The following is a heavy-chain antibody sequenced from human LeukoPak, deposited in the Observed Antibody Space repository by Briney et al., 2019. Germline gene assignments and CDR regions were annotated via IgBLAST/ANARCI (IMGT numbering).Heavy chain of an antibody. CDR1: GYSFSTYW. V-gene: IGHV5-51*01. CDR2: IY. Sequence: GESLKISCKGSGYSFSTYWIGWVRQMPGKSLEWMGIIYSPSFQGQVTISADKSISAAYLQWNSLKASDTAMYYCARRSRYSSGWYDFDPWGQGTLVTVSS. J-gene: IGHJ5*02. CDR3: ARRSRYSSGWYDFDP. D-gene: IGHD6-19*01.